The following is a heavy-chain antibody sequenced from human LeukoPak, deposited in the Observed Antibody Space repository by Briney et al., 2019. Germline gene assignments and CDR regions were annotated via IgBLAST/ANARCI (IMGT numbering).Heavy chain of an antibody. Sequence: SQTLSLTCAISGDSVSSNSAAWNWIRQSPSRGLEWLGRTYYRSKWYNDYAVSVKSRITINPDTSKNQFSLQLNSVTPEDTAVYYCARGVYSSGWFPYYYYYYMDVWGKGITVTISS. D-gene: IGHD6-19*01. V-gene: IGHV6-1*01. CDR3: ARGVYSSGWFPYYYYYYMDV. J-gene: IGHJ6*03. CDR1: GDSVSSNSAA. CDR2: TYYRSKWYN.